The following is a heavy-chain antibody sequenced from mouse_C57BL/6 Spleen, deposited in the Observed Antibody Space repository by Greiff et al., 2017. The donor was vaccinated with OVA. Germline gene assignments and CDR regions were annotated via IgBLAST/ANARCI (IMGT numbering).Heavy chain of an antibody. J-gene: IGHJ3*01. CDR3: ARMDYDYDWFAY. CDR1: GFTFSDSG. CDR2: ISSGSSTI. Sequence: VQLQQSGGGLVKPGGSLKLPCAASGFTFSDSGMNWVRQAPEKGLEWVAYISSGSSTIYYADTVKGRFTISRDNAKNTLFLQMTSLRSEDTAMYYCARMDYDYDWFAYWSQGTLVTVSA. V-gene: IGHV5-17*01. D-gene: IGHD2-4*01.